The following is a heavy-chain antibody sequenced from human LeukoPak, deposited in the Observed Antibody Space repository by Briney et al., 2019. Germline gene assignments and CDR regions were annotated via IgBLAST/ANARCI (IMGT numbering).Heavy chain of an antibody. D-gene: IGHD4-17*01. Sequence: PSETLSLTCTVSGGSISSYYWSWIRQPPGKGLEWIGYIYYSGSTNYNPSLKSRVTISVDTSKNQFSLKLSSVTAADTAVYYCARHTDYGLDYWGQGTLVTVSS. V-gene: IGHV4-59*08. CDR1: GGSISSYY. J-gene: IGHJ4*02. CDR2: IYYSGST. CDR3: ARHTDYGLDY.